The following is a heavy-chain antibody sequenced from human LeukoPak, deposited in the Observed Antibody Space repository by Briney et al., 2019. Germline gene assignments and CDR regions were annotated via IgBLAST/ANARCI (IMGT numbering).Heavy chain of an antibody. Sequence: ASVKVSCKTSGYTFGTSGMSWVRQAPGQRLEWMGWISPSNGNTYYAQKVKGRVTMTTDTSTSTAYMELRSLRSDDTAVYYCTRVRESSNGWGAFDVWGQGTMVTVSS. CDR3: TRVRESSNGWGAFDV. CDR2: ISPSNGNT. J-gene: IGHJ3*01. V-gene: IGHV1-18*01. D-gene: IGHD6-25*01. CDR1: GYTFGTSG.